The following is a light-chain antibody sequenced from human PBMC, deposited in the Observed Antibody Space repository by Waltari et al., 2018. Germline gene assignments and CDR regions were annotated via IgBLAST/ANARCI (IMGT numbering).Light chain of an antibody. CDR3: HSFASILDVYV. V-gene: IGLV1-40*01. J-gene: IGLJ1*01. CDR1: SSHIGSYLH. Sequence: QSVLTQPPSVSGAPGQRVTISCTGRSSHIGSYLHVHLYQHLPGTTPKVLLYSNNNRPSAVPVRFSSSKSGASASLAITGLQAEDEAEYYCHSFASILDVYVFGTGTKVTV. CDR2: SNN.